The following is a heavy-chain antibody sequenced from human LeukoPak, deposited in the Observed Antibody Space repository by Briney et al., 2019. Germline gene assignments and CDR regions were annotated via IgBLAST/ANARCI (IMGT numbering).Heavy chain of an antibody. CDR2: ISSSSSYI. D-gene: IGHD6-13*01. Sequence: GGSLRLSCAASGFTFSSYSMNWVRQAPGKGLEWVSSISSSSSYIYYADSVKGRFTISRDNAKNSLYLQMNSLRAEDTAVYYCARGLLPNIAAAGVVVWFDPWGQGTLVTVSS. CDR1: GFTFSSYS. CDR3: ARGLLPNIAAAGVVVWFDP. J-gene: IGHJ5*02. V-gene: IGHV3-21*01.